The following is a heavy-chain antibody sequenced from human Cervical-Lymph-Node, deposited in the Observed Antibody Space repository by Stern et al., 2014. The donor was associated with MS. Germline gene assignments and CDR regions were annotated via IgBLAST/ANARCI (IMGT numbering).Heavy chain of an antibody. J-gene: IGHJ4*02. CDR1: GGSISNGGYS. CDR3: ARGVAASA. D-gene: IGHD6-19*01. V-gene: IGHV4-30-2*01. CDR2: ISQSGST. Sequence: VQLVESGSGLVKPSQTLSLTCTVSGGSISNGGYSWSWIRQPPGKGLEWIGYISQSGSTYYNPSLKSRVTISIDMSKNQLSLKLNSVTAADTAVYYCARGVAASAWGQGTLVTVSS.